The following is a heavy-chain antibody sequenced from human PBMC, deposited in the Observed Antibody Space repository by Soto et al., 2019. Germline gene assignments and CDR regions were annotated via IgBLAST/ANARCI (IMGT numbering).Heavy chain of an antibody. CDR1: GFTFSSYS. J-gene: IGHJ6*02. V-gene: IGHV3-21*01. Sequence: GSLRLSCAASGFTFSSYSMNWVRQAPGKGLEWVSSISSSSSYIYYADSVKGRFTISRDNAKNSLYLQMNSLRAEDTAVYYCARGYSSSSRHYYYYGMDVWGQGTTVTVSS. CDR2: ISSSSSYI. CDR3: ARGYSSSSRHYYYYGMDV. D-gene: IGHD6-6*01.